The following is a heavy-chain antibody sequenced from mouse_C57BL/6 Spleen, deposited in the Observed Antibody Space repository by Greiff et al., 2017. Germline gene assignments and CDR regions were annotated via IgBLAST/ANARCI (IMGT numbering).Heavy chain of an antibody. CDR2: NSSGSSTI. CDR1: GFTFSDYG. D-gene: IGHD2-5*01. Sequence: DVKLVESGGGLVKPGGSLKLSCAASGFTFSDYGMHWVRQAPEKGLEWVAYNSSGSSTIYYADTVKGRFTISRDNAKNTLFLQMTSLRSEDTAMYYCARGLYSNYDYWGQGTSVTVSS. V-gene: IGHV5-17*01. J-gene: IGHJ4*01. CDR3: ARGLYSNYDY.